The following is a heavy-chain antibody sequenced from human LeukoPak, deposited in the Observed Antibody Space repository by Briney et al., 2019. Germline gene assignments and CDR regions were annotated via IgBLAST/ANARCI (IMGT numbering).Heavy chain of an antibody. CDR1: GYSISSGYY. V-gene: IGHV4-38-2*02. CDR3: AREGGTPYYYDSSGYEHFDY. J-gene: IGHJ4*02. D-gene: IGHD3-22*01. Sequence: PSETLSLTCTVSGYSISSGYYWGWIRPPPGKGLEWIGSIYHSGSTYYNPSLKSRVTMSVDTSKNQFSLKLTSVTAADTAVYYCAREGGTPYYYDSSGYEHFDYWGQGTLVTVSS. CDR2: IYHSGST.